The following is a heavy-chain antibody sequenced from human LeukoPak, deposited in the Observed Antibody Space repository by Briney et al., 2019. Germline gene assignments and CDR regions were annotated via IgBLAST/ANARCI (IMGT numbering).Heavy chain of an antibody. Sequence: ASVKVSCKASGYTFTGYYMHWVRQAPGQGLEWMGWIDSKTGNPTYAQGFTGRFVFSLDTSVTTAYLQISSLKAEDTAVYYCARDVGYYDSSGYYLGWFDPWGQGTLVTVSP. D-gene: IGHD3-22*01. CDR1: GYTFTGYY. J-gene: IGHJ5*02. CDR2: IDSKTGNP. CDR3: ARDVGYYDSSGYYLGWFDP. V-gene: IGHV7-4-1*02.